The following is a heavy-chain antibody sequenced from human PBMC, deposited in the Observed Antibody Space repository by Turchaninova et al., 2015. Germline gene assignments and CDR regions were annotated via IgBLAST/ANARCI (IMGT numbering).Heavy chain of an antibody. D-gene: IGHD5-12*01. CDR3: GRTTPRSGSGFDY. V-gene: IGHV1-2*02. CDR1: GNTLTGSY. CDR2: INPNSGGT. J-gene: IGHJ4*02. Sequence: QVQLVQSGAEGKTPGASVMVPCTDSGNTLTGSYLHGVQQAPGQGLEWRGWINPNSGGTNYAQKFQGRVTMTRDTSISTAYMELSRLRSDDTAVYYCGRTTPRSGSGFDYWGQGTLVTVSS.